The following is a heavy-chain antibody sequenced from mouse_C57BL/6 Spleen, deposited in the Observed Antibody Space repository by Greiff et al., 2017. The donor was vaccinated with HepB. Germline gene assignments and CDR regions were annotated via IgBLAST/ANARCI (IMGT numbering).Heavy chain of an antibody. J-gene: IGHJ1*03. D-gene: IGHD2-4*01. CDR2: ISNGGGST. CDR1: GFTFSDYY. Sequence: DVKLVESGGGLVQPGGSLKLSCAASGFTFSDYYMYWVRQTPEKRLEWVAYISNGGGSTYYPDTVKGRFTISRDNAKNTLYLQMSRLKSEDTAMYYCARLDYDYDDWYFDVWGTGTTVTVSS. V-gene: IGHV5-12*01. CDR3: ARLDYDYDDWYFDV.